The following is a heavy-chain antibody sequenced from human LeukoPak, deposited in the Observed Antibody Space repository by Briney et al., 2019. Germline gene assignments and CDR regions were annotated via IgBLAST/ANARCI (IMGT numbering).Heavy chain of an antibody. CDR2: IKQDGSEK. CDR1: GFTFSSYW. V-gene: IGHV3-7*01. D-gene: IGHD3-3*01. CDR3: ARGSITIRILVDP. J-gene: IGHJ5*02. Sequence: PGGSLRLSCAASGFTFSSYWMSWVRQAPGKGLEWVANIKQDGSEKYYVDSVKGRFTISRDNAKNSLYLQMNSLRAEDTAVYYCARGSITIRILVDPRGQGTLVTVSS.